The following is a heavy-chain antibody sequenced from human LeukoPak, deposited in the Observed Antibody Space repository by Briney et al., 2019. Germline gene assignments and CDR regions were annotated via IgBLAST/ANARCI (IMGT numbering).Heavy chain of an antibody. CDR3: ARPSVAAYYFDY. V-gene: IGHV4-34*01. D-gene: IGHD6-19*01. Sequence: SETLSLTCAVYGRSFSGYYWSWIRQPPGKGLEWIGEINHSGSTNYNPSLKSRVTISVDTSKNQFSLKLSSVTAADTAVYYCARPSVAAYYFDYWGQGTLVTVSS. CDR1: GRSFSGYY. J-gene: IGHJ4*02. CDR2: INHSGST.